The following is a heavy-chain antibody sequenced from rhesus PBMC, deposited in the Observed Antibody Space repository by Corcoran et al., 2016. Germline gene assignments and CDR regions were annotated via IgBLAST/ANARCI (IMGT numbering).Heavy chain of an antibody. CDR3: ARGELDY. CDR1: GYSFTSYW. J-gene: IGHJ4*01. Sequence: EVQLVQSGVEVKRPGESLKISCKTSGYSFTSYWISWVRQMPGKGLEWRGAIDPSDSDTTYNPSFQGQFTISADRSISTAYLQWSRLKASDTATYYCARGELDYWGQGVLVTVSS. V-gene: IGHV5-20*01. CDR2: IDPSDSDT.